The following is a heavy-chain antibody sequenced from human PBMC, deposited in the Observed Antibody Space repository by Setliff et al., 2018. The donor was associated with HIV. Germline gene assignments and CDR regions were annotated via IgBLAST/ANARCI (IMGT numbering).Heavy chain of an antibody. CDR3: AKDSAEYCSSPSCPIPNWFDP. J-gene: IGHJ5*02. Sequence: LRLSCAASGFTFTDYWMHWVRQVPGQGLVWVSRINVDGSSISYADSVKGRFTISRDNAKNTLYLLMNSLRAEDTAVYYCAKDSAEYCSSPSCPIPNWFDPWGQGTLVTVSS. D-gene: IGHD2-2*01. CDR2: INVDGSSI. CDR1: GFTFTDYW. V-gene: IGHV3-74*01.